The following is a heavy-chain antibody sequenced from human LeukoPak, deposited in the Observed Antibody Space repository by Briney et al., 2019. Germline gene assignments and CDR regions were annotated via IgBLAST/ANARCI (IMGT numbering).Heavy chain of an antibody. Sequence: SETLSLPCAVSGGSFSGYYWSWIRQPPGKGLEWIGEINHSGSTNYNPSLKSRVTVSVDTSKNQFSLKLSSVTAADTAVYYCARSARTPLNYYYYYMDVWGKGTTVTVSS. CDR2: INHSGST. CDR3: ARSARTPLNYYYYYMDV. J-gene: IGHJ6*03. V-gene: IGHV4-34*01. D-gene: IGHD6-6*01. CDR1: GGSFSGYY.